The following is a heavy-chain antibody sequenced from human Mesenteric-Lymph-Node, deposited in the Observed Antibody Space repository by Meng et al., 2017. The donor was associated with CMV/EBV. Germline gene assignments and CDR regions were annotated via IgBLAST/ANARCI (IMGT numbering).Heavy chain of an antibody. CDR2: IYYTGNT. CDR1: GGSISTSSYY. D-gene: IGHD3-3*01. V-gene: IGHV4-39*07. J-gene: IGHJ6*02. CDR3: ARDDFWSGYLHYYGMDV. Sequence: GSLRLSCTVSGGSISTSSYYWGWIRQPPGKGLEWIGSIYYTGNTHYNPSVKSRVTISVDTSKNQFSLRLSSVTAADTAVYYCARDDFWSGYLHYYGMDVWGQGTTVTVSS.